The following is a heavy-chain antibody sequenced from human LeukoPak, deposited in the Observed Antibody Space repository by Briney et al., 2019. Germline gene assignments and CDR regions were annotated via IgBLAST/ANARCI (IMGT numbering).Heavy chain of an antibody. V-gene: IGHV3-30-3*01. CDR2: ISYDGSNK. CDR3: ARDSGTHYYYYGMDV. CDR1: GFTFSSHA. D-gene: IGHD1-26*01. Sequence: GGSLRLSCAASGFTFSSHAMHWVRQAPGKGLEWVAVISYDGSNKYYADSVKGRFTISRDNSKNTLYLQMNSLRAEDTAVYYCARDSGTHYYYYGMDVWGQGTTVTVSS. J-gene: IGHJ6*02.